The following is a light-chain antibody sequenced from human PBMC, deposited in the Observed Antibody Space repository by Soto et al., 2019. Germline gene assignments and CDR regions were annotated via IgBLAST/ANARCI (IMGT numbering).Light chain of an antibody. CDR1: QTIGNK. J-gene: IGKJ5*01. CDR2: DAS. CDR3: QQRSNWAIT. Sequence: PGERVTLSCRATQTIGNKLAWYLQRPGQAPRLLIYDASNRATGIPARFSGSGSGTDFTLTISSLEPEDFAVYYCQQRSNWAITFGQGTRLEIK. V-gene: IGKV3-11*01.